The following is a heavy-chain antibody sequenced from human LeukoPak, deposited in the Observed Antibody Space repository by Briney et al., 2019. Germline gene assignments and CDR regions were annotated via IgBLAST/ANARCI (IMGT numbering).Heavy chain of an antibody. Sequence: GGSLRLSCAASGFTFSSYWMNWARQAPGKGLEWVASINHNGNVNYYVDSVKGRFTISRDKANNSMYLQMSNLRAEDTAVYFCARGGGLDVWGQGATVTVSS. D-gene: IGHD3-16*01. CDR3: ARGGGLDV. V-gene: IGHV3-7*03. J-gene: IGHJ6*02. CDR2: INHNGNVN. CDR1: GFTFSSYW.